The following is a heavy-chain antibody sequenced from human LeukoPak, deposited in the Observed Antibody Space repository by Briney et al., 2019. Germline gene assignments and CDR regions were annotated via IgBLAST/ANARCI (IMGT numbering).Heavy chain of an antibody. D-gene: IGHD4-17*01. CDR1: GYTFTSYD. J-gene: IGHJ3*02. CDR3: ARFYGDYPDALDI. CDR2: MNPNSGNT. Sequence: ASVKVSCKASGYTFTSYDINWVRQATGQGLEWMGWMNPNSGNTGYAQKFQGRVTITRDTSTSTAYMELSSLRSEDTAVYYCARFYGDYPDALDIWGQGTMVTVSS. V-gene: IGHV1-8*01.